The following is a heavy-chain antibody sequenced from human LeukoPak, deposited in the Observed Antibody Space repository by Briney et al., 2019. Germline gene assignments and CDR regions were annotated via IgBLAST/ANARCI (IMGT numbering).Heavy chain of an antibody. J-gene: IGHJ4*02. V-gene: IGHV3-30*18. D-gene: IGHD3/OR15-3a*01. CDR3: AKAHLLDWLLPFDY. Sequence: SCKASGGTFSSYAMHWVRQAPGKGLEWVALVSNDGGDKYYADSVKGRFTISRDNSKNTLYLQMNSLRGEDTGVYYCAKAHLLDWLLPFDYWGQGTLVTVSS. CDR2: VSNDGGDK. CDR1: GGTFSSYA.